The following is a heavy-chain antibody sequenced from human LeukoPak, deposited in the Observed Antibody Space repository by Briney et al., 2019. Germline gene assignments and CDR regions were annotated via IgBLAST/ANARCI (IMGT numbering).Heavy chain of an antibody. V-gene: IGHV4-34*01. CDR3: ARRRGYSYGFGY. J-gene: IGHJ4*02. CDR1: GGSFSGYY. Sequence: SETLSLTCAVYGGSFSGYYWRWIRQPPGKGREGIGEINHSGSTNYNPSLKSRVTISVDTSKNQFSLKLSSVTAADTAVYYCARRRGYSYGFGYWGQGTLVTVSS. D-gene: IGHD5-18*01. CDR2: INHSGST.